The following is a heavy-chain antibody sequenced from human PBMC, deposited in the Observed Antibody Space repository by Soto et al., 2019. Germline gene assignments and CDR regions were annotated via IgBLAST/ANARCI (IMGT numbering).Heavy chain of an antibody. CDR1: GFTFSNYA. CDR2: IGGGGDIT. Sequence: GGSLRLSCAASGFTFSNYAMTWVRQAPGKRLEWVSSIGGGGDITNYADSVRGRFTISRDNSKNTLYLQMNSLRAEDTAVYYCTTGLTIFGVVIDPWGQGTLVTVSS. J-gene: IGHJ5*02. V-gene: IGHV3-23*01. CDR3: TTGLTIFGVVIDP. D-gene: IGHD3-3*01.